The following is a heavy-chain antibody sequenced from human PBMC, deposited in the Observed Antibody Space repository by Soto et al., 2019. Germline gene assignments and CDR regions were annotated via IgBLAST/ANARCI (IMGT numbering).Heavy chain of an antibody. CDR2: IYYSGST. J-gene: IGHJ4*02. V-gene: IGHV4-30-4*01. CDR3: ARATVEKALDY. Sequence: SETLSLTCIVSGGSISSGAYCWSWIRQPPGKGLEWIGYIYYSGSTYYNPSLKCRVTISVDTSKNQFTLKLSAVTAADTAVYYCARATVEKALDYWGQGTLVTVSS. D-gene: IGHD4-4*01. CDR1: GGSISSGAYC.